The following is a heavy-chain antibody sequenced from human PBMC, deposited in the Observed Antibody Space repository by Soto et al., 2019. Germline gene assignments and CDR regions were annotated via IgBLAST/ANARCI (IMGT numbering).Heavy chain of an antibody. V-gene: IGHV3-9*01. J-gene: IGHJ1*01. CDR3: VKDESINWYSGHFRH. D-gene: IGHD6-13*01. CDR1: GFTFDDYA. Sequence: LSLSCAASGFTFDDYAMHWVRQVPGKGLEWVSGINWNSGSIGYGDSVKGRFAISRDNAKNSLHLQMNSLSAEDTAFYYCVKDESINWYSGHFRHWGQGTLVTVS. CDR2: INWNSGSI.